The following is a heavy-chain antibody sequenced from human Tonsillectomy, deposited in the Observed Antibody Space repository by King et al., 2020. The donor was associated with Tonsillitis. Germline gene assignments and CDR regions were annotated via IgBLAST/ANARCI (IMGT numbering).Heavy chain of an antibody. Sequence: VQLVESGGGVVQPGRSLRLSCEASGFTFSTYAMHWVRQAPGKGLEGVALISYDGSNKYYADSVKGRFTISRDNSKSTLFLQMNSLRDEDTAIFYCARDSEDSGWYGRFDYWGQGTLVTVSS. CDR2: ISYDGSNK. V-gene: IGHV3-30*01. D-gene: IGHD6-19*01. CDR1: GFTFSTYA. J-gene: IGHJ4*02. CDR3: ARDSEDSGWYGRFDY.